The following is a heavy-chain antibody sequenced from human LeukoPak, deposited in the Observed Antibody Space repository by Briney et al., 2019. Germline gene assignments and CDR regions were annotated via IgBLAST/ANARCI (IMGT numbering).Heavy chain of an antibody. J-gene: IGHJ5*02. CDR3: AIVGGALRSTSCFQRFDP. CDR2: IRYDGRNK. CDR1: GFTFSSYG. Sequence: GGSLRLSCAASGFTFSSYGMHWVRQAPGKGLEWVAFIRYDGRNKYYADSVKGRFTISRDNSKNTLYLQMNSLRAEDTAVYYCAIVGGALRSTSCFQRFDPWGQGTLVTVSS. D-gene: IGHD2-2*01. V-gene: IGHV3-30*02.